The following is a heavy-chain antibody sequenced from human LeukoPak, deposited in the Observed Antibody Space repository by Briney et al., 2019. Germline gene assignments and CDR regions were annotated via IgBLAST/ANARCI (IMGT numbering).Heavy chain of an antibody. CDR1: GFTFSNYA. J-gene: IGHJ4*02. Sequence: GGSLRLSCAASGFTFSNYAMSWVRQAPGKGLEWVSYISSSSGTIYYADSVKGRFTIPRDNAKNSLYLQMNSLRAEDTAVYYCARDGSFNPQPEYWGQGTLVTVSS. CDR3: ARDGSFNPQPEY. V-gene: IGHV3-48*04. D-gene: IGHD1-26*01. CDR2: ISSSSGTI.